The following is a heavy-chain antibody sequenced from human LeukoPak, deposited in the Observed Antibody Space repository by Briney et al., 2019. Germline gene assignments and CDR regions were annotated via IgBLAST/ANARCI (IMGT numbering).Heavy chain of an antibody. Sequence: ASVKVSCKASGYTFTGYYIHWVRQAPGQGLEWMGWINPNSGGTNYAQKFQGRVTMTRDTSISTAYMELSRLRSDDTAVYYCARDISGFGELPLYYFDYWGQGTLVTVSS. V-gene: IGHV1-2*02. CDR1: GYTFTGYY. CDR2: INPNSGGT. J-gene: IGHJ4*02. D-gene: IGHD3-10*01. CDR3: ARDISGFGELPLYYFDY.